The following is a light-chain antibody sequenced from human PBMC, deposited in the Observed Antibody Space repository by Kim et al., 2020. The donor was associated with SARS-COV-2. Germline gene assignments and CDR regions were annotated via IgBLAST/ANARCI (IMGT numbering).Light chain of an antibody. J-gene: IGKJ4*01. Sequence: DIQMTQSPSTLSASVGDRVTITCRASQTINNWLAWYQQKPGKAPKLLIYKASSLESGVPSRFSGSGSGTEFTLTINSLQPDDFATYYCQQYNSYSLTFGGGTKVDIK. V-gene: IGKV1-5*03. CDR2: KAS. CDR3: QQYNSYSLT. CDR1: QTINNW.